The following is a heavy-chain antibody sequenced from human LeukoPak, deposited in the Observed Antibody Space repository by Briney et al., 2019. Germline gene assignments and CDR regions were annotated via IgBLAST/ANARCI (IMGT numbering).Heavy chain of an antibody. D-gene: IGHD4-17*01. J-gene: IGHJ2*01. Sequence: SETLSLTCTVSGGSISSYYWSWIRQPPGKGLEWIGYIYYSGSTNYNPSLKSRVTISADTSKNQFSLKLSSVTAADTAVYYCARAPTTVTKYFDLWGRGTLVTVSS. CDR3: ARAPTTVTKYFDL. CDR1: GGSISSYY. V-gene: IGHV4-59*01. CDR2: IYYSGST.